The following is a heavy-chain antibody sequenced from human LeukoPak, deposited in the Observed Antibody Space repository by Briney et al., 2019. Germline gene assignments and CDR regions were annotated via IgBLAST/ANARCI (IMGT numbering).Heavy chain of an antibody. Sequence: GGSLKISCKGSGYRFTSYWIGWVRQMPGKGLEWMGIIYPGDSDTRYSPSFQGQVTISADKSISTAYLQWSSMKASDTAMYYCATYNGRYSSPFDPWGQGTLVTVSS. J-gene: IGHJ5*02. CDR1: GYRFTSYW. D-gene: IGHD5-18*01. V-gene: IGHV5-51*01. CDR3: ATYNGRYSSPFDP. CDR2: IYPGDSDT.